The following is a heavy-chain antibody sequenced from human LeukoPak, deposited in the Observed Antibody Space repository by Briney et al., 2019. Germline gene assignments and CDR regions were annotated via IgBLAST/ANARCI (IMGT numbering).Heavy chain of an antibody. CDR1: GFTFSSYW. V-gene: IGHV3-7*01. D-gene: IGHD6-13*01. CDR3: VGEGSSWSNYYYYYYMDV. J-gene: IGHJ6*03. CDR2: IKQDGSEK. Sequence: GGSLRLSCAASGFTFSSYWMSWVRQAPGKGLEWVANIKQDGSEKYYVDSVKGRFTISRDNAKNSLYLQMNSLRAEDTAVYYCVGEGSSWSNYYYYYYMDVWGKGTTVTVSS.